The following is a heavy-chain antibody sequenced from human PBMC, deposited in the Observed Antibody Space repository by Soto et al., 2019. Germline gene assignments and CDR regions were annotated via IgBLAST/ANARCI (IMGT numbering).Heavy chain of an antibody. V-gene: IGHV1-69*02. CDR1: GGTFSSYT. D-gene: IGHD3-22*01. J-gene: IGHJ6*02. CDR2: IIPILGIA. Sequence: GASVKVSCKASGGTFSSYTISWVRQAPGQGLEWMGRIIPILGIANYAQKFQGRVTITADKSTSTAYMELSSLRSEDTAVYYCHYYDSSGYYNYGMDVWGQGTTVTVSS. CDR3: HYYDSSGYYNYGMDV.